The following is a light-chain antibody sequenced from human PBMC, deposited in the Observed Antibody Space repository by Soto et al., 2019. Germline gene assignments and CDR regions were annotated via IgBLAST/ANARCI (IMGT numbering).Light chain of an antibody. CDR2: AAS. CDR3: QQLNSYPLP. V-gene: IGKV1-9*01. Sequence: DIQLTQSPSFLSASVGDRVTITCRASQGISSYLAWYQQKPGKAPEVLIYAASTSQTGVPSRFSGSGSGTEFTLTISRLQPEDCATYFCQQLNSYPLPFGGGTKVEI. CDR1: QGISSY. J-gene: IGKJ4*01.